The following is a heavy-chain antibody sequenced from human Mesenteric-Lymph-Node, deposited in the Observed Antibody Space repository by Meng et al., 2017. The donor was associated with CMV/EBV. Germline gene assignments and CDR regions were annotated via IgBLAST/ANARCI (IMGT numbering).Heavy chain of an antibody. CDR2: INPHSGDT. CDR1: GYSSTAHY. V-gene: IGHV1-2*02. CDR3: ARVTSISLDL. Sequence: SCKASGYSSTAHYMHWVRQAPGQGIEWMGWINPHSGDTKYAQKFQGRVTMTRDKSFTTAYMEVSRLGLDDTAVYYCARVTSISLDLWGQGTLVTVSS. D-gene: IGHD3-3*01. J-gene: IGHJ4*02.